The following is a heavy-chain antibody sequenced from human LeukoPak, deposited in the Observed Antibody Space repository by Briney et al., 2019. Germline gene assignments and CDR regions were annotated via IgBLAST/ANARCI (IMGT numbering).Heavy chain of an antibody. CDR1: GFTFSSYA. CDR2: TSYDGSNK. V-gene: IGHV3-30*04. J-gene: IGHJ4*02. Sequence: GGSLRLSCAASGFTFSSYAMHWVRQAPGKGLEWVAVTSYDGSNKYYADSVKGRFTISRDNSKNSLYLQMNSLRAEDTAVYYCARQAGFFVRGYAHYFDYWGQGTLVTVSS. CDR3: ARQAGFFVRGYAHYFDY. D-gene: IGHD5-12*01.